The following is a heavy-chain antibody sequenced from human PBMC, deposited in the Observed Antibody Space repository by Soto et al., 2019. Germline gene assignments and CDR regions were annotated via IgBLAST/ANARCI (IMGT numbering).Heavy chain of an antibody. J-gene: IGHJ6*02. D-gene: IGHD2-2*03. CDR3: AKWISYYYYGLDV. CDR1: GFPFSSYS. V-gene: IGHV3-23*01. Sequence: PGGSLRLSCAASGFPFSSYSMSWVRQAPGMGLEWVAGIIGSGGSTYYADSVKGRFTISRDNSKNTLFLQMNSLRAEDTAVYYCAKWISYYYYGLDVWGQGTTVTVSS. CDR2: IIGSGGST.